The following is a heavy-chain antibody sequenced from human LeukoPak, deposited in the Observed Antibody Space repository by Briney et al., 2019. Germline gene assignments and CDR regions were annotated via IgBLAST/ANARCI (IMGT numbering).Heavy chain of an antibody. Sequence: VKVSCHASGGTFRNYDISWVRQAPGQGLEWMGGIIPIFGTANYAQKFQGRVTITADESTSKAYMELSSLRSEDTAVYYCARAPDIVVVPAATADYYYYYGMDVWGQGTTVTVSS. CDR2: IIPIFGTA. J-gene: IGHJ6*02. CDR3: ARAPDIVVVPAATADYYYYYGMDV. V-gene: IGHV1-69*13. D-gene: IGHD2-2*01. CDR1: GGTFRNYD.